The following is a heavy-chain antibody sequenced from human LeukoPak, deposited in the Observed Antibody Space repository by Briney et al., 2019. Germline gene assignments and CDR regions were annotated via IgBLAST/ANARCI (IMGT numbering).Heavy chain of an antibody. Sequence: GGSLRLSCAASGFTVDSNYLSWVRQAPGKGLEWVSTIYTGGNTYYAASVKGRFTISRDFSKNTVFLHMNSLRAEDTAMYYCARGDDSGYYDYFDYWGQGALITVSS. CDR1: GFTVDSNY. V-gene: IGHV3-53*01. CDR3: ARGDDSGYYDYFDY. J-gene: IGHJ4*02. D-gene: IGHD3-22*01. CDR2: IYTGGNT.